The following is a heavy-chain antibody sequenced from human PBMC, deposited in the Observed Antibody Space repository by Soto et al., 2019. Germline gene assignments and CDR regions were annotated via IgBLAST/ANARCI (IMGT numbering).Heavy chain of an antibody. J-gene: IGHJ4*02. CDR1: GGSFSGYY. Sequence: SETLSLTCAVYGGSFSGYYWSWIRQPPGKGLEWIGEINHSGSTNYNPSLKSRVTISVDTSKNQFSLKLSSVTAADTAVYYCASMGGILYRRADYWGQGTLVTVSS. V-gene: IGHV4-34*01. D-gene: IGHD2-8*01. CDR2: INHSGST. CDR3: ASMGGILYRRADY.